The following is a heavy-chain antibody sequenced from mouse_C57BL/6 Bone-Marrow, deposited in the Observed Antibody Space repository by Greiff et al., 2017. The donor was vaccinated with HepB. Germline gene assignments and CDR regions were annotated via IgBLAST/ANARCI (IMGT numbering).Heavy chain of an antibody. Sequence: DVHLVESGGGLVKPGGSLKLSCAASGFTFSSYAMSWVRQTPEKRLEWVATISDGGSYTYYPDNVKGRFTISRDNAKNNLYLQMSHLKSEDTAMYYCARANLLYYYGSSFDYWGQGTTLTVSS. V-gene: IGHV5-4*01. CDR3: ARANLLYYYGSSFDY. J-gene: IGHJ2*01. CDR2: ISDGGSYT. CDR1: GFTFSSYA. D-gene: IGHD1-1*01.